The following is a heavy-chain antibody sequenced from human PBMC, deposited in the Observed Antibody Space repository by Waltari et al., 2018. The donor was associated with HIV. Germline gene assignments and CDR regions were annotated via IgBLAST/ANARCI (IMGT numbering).Heavy chain of an antibody. CDR1: GYTVTDYY. CDR2: INPKSGGR. Sequence: QVQLVQSGAEVKKPGASVKVSCKASGYTVTDYYVHWVRQAPGQRLEWMGWINPKSGGRKFAQKFQGRVTMTWDTSSTTAYMELHRLRSDDTAVYYCARRSWDLWGQGTLLTVSS. J-gene: IGHJ5*02. CDR3: ARRSWDL. V-gene: IGHV1-2*02.